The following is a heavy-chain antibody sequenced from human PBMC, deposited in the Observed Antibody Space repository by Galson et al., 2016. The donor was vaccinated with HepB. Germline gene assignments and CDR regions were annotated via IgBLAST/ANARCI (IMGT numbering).Heavy chain of an antibody. Sequence: SLRLSCAASGFSFSRYGMHWARQAPGRGLEWVAVIWHDGSKKYYGDSVEGRFTISRENSQNTVFLQMNSLRVEDTGIYYCGHVGRLHSWDYWDYWGQGTLVTVSS. J-gene: IGHJ4*02. D-gene: IGHD4/OR15-4a*01. CDR2: IWHDGSKK. CDR3: GHVGRLHSWDYWDY. CDR1: GFSFSRYG. V-gene: IGHV3-33*01.